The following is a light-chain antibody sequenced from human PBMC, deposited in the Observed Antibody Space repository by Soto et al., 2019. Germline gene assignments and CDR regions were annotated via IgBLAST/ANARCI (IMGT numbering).Light chain of an antibody. V-gene: IGKV1-39*01. Sequence: DIQMTQSPSSLSASVGDRVTITCRASQTVGDHLNWYQQKPGTAPKLLFSRASRLQSGVPSRFTGSGVATDFTLTIISLQPEDFATYYCHQTFLSPPTFGQGTKVEIK. J-gene: IGKJ1*01. CDR3: HQTFLSPPT. CDR2: RAS. CDR1: QTVGDH.